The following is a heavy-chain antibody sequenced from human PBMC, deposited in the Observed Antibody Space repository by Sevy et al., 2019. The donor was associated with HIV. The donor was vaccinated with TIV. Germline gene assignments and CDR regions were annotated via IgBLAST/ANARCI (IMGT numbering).Heavy chain of an antibody. V-gene: IGHV3-74*01. Sequence: GGSLRLSCAASGFAFSSNWMHWVRQTPGKGLVWVSRINSDGSSTSYADSVKGRFTISRDNAKNTLYLQMNSLRAEDTAVYYCARPYDSSGYYVYAFDIWGQGTMVTVSS. CDR1: GFAFSSNW. D-gene: IGHD3-22*01. CDR2: INSDGSST. J-gene: IGHJ3*02. CDR3: ARPYDSSGYYVYAFDI.